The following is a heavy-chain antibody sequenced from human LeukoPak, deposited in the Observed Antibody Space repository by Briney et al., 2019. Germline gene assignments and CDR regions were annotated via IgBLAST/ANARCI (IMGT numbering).Heavy chain of an antibody. Sequence: PRGSLRLSCAASGFTFSNHGMQWVRQAPGKGLEWVSFISDSGNSISYTDSVKVRFTISRDNGKNALYLQMNSLRGEDTGLYYCARDRGGYRFDYWGRGTVVSVSS. CDR3: ARDRGGYRFDY. CDR1: GFTFSNHG. V-gene: IGHV3-48*03. D-gene: IGHD3-10*01. CDR2: ISDSGNSI. J-gene: IGHJ4*02.